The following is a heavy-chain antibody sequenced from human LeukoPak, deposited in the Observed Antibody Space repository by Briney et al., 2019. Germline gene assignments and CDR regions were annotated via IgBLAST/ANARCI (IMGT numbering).Heavy chain of an antibody. CDR1: GFTFSNAW. J-gene: IGHJ3*02. Sequence: GGSLRLSCAASGFTFSNAWMSWVRQAPGKGLEWVGRIKSKTDGGTTDYAAPVKGRFTISRDDSKNTLYLQMSSLKTDDTAVYYCTTDSRPWQLVTMVREVGAFDIWGQGTMVTVSS. CDR2: IKSKTDGGTT. D-gene: IGHD3-10*01. V-gene: IGHV3-15*01. CDR3: TTDSRPWQLVTMVREVGAFDI.